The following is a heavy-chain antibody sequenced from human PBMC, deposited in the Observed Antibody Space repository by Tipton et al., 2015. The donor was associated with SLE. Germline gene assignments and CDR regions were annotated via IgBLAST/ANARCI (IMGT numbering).Heavy chain of an antibody. D-gene: IGHD4-17*01. CDR2: INHSGST. CDR3: ARRFGDYGRFLDY. CDR1: GGSFSGYY. Sequence: TLSLTCAVYGGSFSGYYWSWIRQPPGKGLEWIGEINHSGSTNYNPSLKSRVTISVDTSKNQFSLKLSSVTAADTAVYYCARRFGDYGRFLDYWGQGTQATVSS. J-gene: IGHJ4*02. V-gene: IGHV4-34*01.